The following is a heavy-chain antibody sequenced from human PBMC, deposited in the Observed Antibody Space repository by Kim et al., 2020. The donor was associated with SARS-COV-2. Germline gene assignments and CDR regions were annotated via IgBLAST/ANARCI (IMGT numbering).Heavy chain of an antibody. Sequence: GGSLRLSCAASGFTFSSYSMNWVRQAPGKGLEWVSSISSSSSYIYYADSVKGRFTISRDNAKNSLYLQMNSLRAEDTAVYYCARESLQQWATIIPTSQNWFDPWGQGTLVTVSS. CDR2: ISSSSSYI. D-gene: IGHD5-12*01. CDR1: GFTFSSYS. V-gene: IGHV3-21*01. J-gene: IGHJ5*02. CDR3: ARESLQQWATIIPTSQNWFDP.